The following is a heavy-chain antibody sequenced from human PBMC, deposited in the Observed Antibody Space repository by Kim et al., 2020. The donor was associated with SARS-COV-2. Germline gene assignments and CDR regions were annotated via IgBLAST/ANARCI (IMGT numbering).Heavy chain of an antibody. CDR3: ARGDLVGVREHYYYGMDV. CDR1: GFTFSSYA. D-gene: IGHD1-26*01. V-gene: IGHV3-30*04. J-gene: IGHJ6*02. Sequence: GGSLRLSCAASGFTFSSYAMHWVRQAPGKGLEWVAVISYDGSNKYYADSVKGRFTISRDNSKNTLYLQMNSLRAEDTAVYYCARGDLVGVREHYYYGMDVWGQGTTVTVSS. CDR2: ISYDGSNK.